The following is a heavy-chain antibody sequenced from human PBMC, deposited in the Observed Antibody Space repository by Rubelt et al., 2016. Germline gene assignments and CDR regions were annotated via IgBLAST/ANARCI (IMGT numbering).Heavy chain of an antibody. D-gene: IGHD6-13*01. V-gene: IGHV1-18*01. CDR3: ARDEPYSSSWYDY. J-gene: IGHJ4*02. Sequence: QVQLVQSGAEVKKPGASVKVSCKASGYTFTSYGISWVRQAPGQGLEWMGWISAYNGNTNYAQKFQGRVTMTPDTSTRTAYMELRSLGSDDTAVYYCARDEPYSSSWYDYWGQGTLVTVSS. CDR2: ISAYNGNT. CDR1: GYTFTSYG.